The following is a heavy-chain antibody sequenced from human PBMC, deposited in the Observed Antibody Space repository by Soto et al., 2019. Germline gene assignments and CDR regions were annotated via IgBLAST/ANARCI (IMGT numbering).Heavy chain of an antibody. D-gene: IGHD3-16*02. CDR3: ARDSTYRGAFDI. V-gene: IGHV4-59*01. CDR1: GGSISSYY. CDR2: IHYSGST. J-gene: IGHJ3*02. Sequence: PSETLSLTCTVSGGSISSYYWTWIRQPPGKGLEWIGYIHYSGSTNYNPSLKSRVTISVDTSKNHFSLKLSSVSAADTAVYYCARDSTYRGAFDIWGQGTMVTVSS.